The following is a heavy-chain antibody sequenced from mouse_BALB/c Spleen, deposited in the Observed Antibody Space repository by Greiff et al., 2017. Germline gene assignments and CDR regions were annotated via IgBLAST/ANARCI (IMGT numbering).Heavy chain of an antibody. CDR2: INPSTGYT. J-gene: IGHJ2*01. CDR3: ARSTGTDDY. V-gene: IGHV1-7*01. D-gene: IGHD4-1*01. Sequence: QVQLKQSGAELAKPGASVKMSCKASGYTFTSYWMHWVKQRPGQGLEWIGYINPSTGYTEYNQKFKDKATLTADKSSSTAYMQLSSLTSEDSAVYYCARSTGTDDYWGQGTTLTVSS. CDR1: GYTFTSYW.